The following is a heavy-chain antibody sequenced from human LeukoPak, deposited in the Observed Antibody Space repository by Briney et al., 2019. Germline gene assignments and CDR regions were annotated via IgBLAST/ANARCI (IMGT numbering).Heavy chain of an antibody. J-gene: IGHJ4*02. D-gene: IGHD1-14*01. V-gene: IGHV3-30*04. CDR3: AKPARTDYADY. Sequence: GGSLRLSCAASGFTFSSYAMHWVRQAPGKVLEWVAVISYDGSNKYYADSVKGRFTISRDNSKNTLYLQMNSLRAEDTAVYYCAKPARTDYADYWGQGTLVTVSS. CDR2: ISYDGSNK. CDR1: GFTFSSYA.